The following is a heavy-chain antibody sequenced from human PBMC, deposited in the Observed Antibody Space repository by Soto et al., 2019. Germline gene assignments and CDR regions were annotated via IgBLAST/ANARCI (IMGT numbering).Heavy chain of an antibody. D-gene: IGHD4-17*01. CDR3: AKSRRPHDYGDSIILYYYYGMDV. V-gene: IGHV3-23*01. CDR2: ISGSGGST. CDR1: GFTFSSYA. Sequence: GGSLRLSCAASGFTFSSYAMSWVRQAPGKGLEWVSAISGSGGSTYYADSVKGRFTISRDNSKNTLYLQMNSLRAEDTAVYYCAKSRRPHDYGDSIILYYYYGMDVWGQGTTVTVSS. J-gene: IGHJ6*02.